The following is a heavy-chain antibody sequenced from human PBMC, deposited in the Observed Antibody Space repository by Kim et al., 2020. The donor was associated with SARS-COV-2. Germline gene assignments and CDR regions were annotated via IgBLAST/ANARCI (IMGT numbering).Heavy chain of an antibody. CDR3: AHRGGDDSGVYFDY. D-gene: IGHD5-12*01. CDR1: GVSLSTGGVD. CDR2: FYGDDDK. Sequence: SGPTLVKPTQTLTLTCTFSGVSLSTGGVDVAWIRQPPGKALEWLALFYGDDDKRYSPSLKSRLTITRDTAKNHVGLTMTDMDPVDTAPYYCAHRGGDDSGVYFDYEGQGTLATVSS. J-gene: IGHJ4*02. V-gene: IGHV2-5*02.